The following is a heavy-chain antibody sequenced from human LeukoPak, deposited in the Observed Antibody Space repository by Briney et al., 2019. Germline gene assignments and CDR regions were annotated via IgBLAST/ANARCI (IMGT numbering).Heavy chain of an antibody. V-gene: IGHV4-4*07. CDR1: GGSISSYY. Sequence: SETLSLTCTVSGGSISSYYWSWIRQPAGKGLEWIGRIYASGSTNYNPSLESRVTMSVDTSKIQFSLKLTSVTAADTAVYYCARDRLIGNSGWYSGCWGQGTLITVSS. D-gene: IGHD3-22*01. CDR2: IYASGST. CDR3: ARDRLIGNSGWYSGC. J-gene: IGHJ4*01.